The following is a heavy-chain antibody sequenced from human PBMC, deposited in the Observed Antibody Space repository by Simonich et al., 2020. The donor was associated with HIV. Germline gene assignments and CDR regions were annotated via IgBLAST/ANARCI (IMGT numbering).Heavy chain of an antibody. V-gene: IGHV3-9*01. CDR1: GFPFDDYD. Sequence: EVQLVESGGGLVQHGRSLRLSCAASGFPFDDYDMHWVGQAPGKGVGWVTGISWKSGRIGYADSVKGRFTISRDNAKNSLYLQMNSLRAEDTALYYCAKDKGAYYGSGSPVYWGQGTLVTVSS. CDR2: ISWKSGRI. D-gene: IGHD3-10*01. CDR3: AKDKGAYYGSGSPVY. J-gene: IGHJ4*02.